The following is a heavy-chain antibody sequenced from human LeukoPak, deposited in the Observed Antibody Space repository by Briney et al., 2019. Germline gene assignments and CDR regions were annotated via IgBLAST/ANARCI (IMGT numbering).Heavy chain of an antibody. J-gene: IGHJ6*02. V-gene: IGHV3-33*01. Sequence: DPGGSLRLSCAASGFTFSSYGMHWVRQAPGKGLEWVAVIWYDGSNKHYADSVKGRFTISRDNSKNTLYLQMNSLRAEDTAVYYCARASDLSIAVAGTRVGYYGMDVWGQGTTVTVSS. CDR3: ARASDLSIAVAGTRVGYYGMDV. D-gene: IGHD6-19*01. CDR2: IWYDGSNK. CDR1: GFTFSSYG.